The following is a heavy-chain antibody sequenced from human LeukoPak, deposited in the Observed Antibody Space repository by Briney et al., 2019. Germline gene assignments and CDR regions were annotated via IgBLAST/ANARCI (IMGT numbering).Heavy chain of an antibody. CDR2: IDPSGGST. J-gene: IGHJ3*02. CDR3: ARLSQQTFDI. CDR1: GYTFTSYS. V-gene: IGHV1-46*01. Sequence: GASVKVSCKASGYTFTSYSIHWVRQAPGQGPEWMGIIDPSGGSTSYAQKFQGRVTMTRDTSTSAAYMELSSLRSDDTAVYYCARLSQQTFDIWGQGTLVTVSS.